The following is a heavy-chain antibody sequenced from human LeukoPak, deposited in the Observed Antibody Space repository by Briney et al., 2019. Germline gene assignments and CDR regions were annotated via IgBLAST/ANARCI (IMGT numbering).Heavy chain of an antibody. CDR2: INSDGSRT. CDR3: ARDPDLSGYSFFDY. CDR1: GFTFSGYW. Sequence: GSLRLSCAASGFTFSGYWMHWVRQAPGKGLVWVSRINSDGSRTSYADSVKGRFTISRDKAKNPLYLQMNSLRAEDTAVYYCARDPDLSGYSFFDYWGQETLVTVSS. V-gene: IGHV3-74*01. D-gene: IGHD3-22*01. J-gene: IGHJ4*02.